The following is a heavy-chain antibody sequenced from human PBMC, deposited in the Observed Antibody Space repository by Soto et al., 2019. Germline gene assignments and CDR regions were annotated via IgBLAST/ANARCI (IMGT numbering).Heavy chain of an antibody. Sequence: ASVKVTCKASDYAFTSYGISWGRQAPGQGLEWMGWISTYNGHTKYTQKLQGRVTVTTDTSTNTAYMDLRSLRSDDTAMYYCARDYCSGTTPSYFDLWGRGTAVTVSA. J-gene: IGHJ2*01. V-gene: IGHV1-18*01. CDR1: DYAFTSYG. D-gene: IGHD3-10*01. CDR2: ISTYNGHT. CDR3: ARDYCSGTTPSYFDL.